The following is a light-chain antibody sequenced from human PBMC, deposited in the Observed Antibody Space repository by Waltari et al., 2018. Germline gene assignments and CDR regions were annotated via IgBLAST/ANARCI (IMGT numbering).Light chain of an antibody. CDR1: ETIYNF. J-gene: IGKJ2*01. Sequence: IVMTQSPGTLSVSPGQRASLSCRASETIYNFLAWYQQKPGQSPRLLIHGISTRAAGVPARFTGSGSGADFTLTISSLQSEDFAVYYCQHYNIWPPGYTFGQGTKLEIK. CDR3: QHYNIWPPGYT. CDR2: GIS. V-gene: IGKV3-15*01.